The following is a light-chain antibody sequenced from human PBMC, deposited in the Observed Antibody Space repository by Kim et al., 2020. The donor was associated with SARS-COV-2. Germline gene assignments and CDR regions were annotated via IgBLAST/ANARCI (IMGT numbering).Light chain of an antibody. CDR1: SLRSYY. CDR3: NSRDSSGNHVV. J-gene: IGLJ2*01. Sequence: ALGQTVRITCQGDSLRSYYTSWYQQKPGQAPVLVIYGKNNRPSGIPDRFSGSSSGNAATLTITGAQAEDEADYYCNSRDSSGNHVVFGGGTQLTVL. V-gene: IGLV3-19*01. CDR2: GKN.